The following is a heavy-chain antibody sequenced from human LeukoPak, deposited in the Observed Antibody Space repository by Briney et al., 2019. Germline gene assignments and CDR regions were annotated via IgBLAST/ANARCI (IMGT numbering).Heavy chain of an antibody. J-gene: IGHJ4*02. CDR1: GGSISSSY. CDR2: IYYSRST. CDR3: ARAGDYDILTGYPYYFDY. D-gene: IGHD3-9*01. V-gene: IGHV4-59*01. Sequence: PSETLSLTCTVSGGSISSSYWSWIRQPPGKGLELIGSIYYSRSTNYNPSLKSRVTISVDTSKNQFSLKLRSVTAADTAVYYCARAGDYDILTGYPYYFDYWGQGTLVTVSS.